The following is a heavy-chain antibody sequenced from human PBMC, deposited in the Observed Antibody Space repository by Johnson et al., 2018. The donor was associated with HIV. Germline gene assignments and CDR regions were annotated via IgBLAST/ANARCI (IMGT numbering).Heavy chain of an antibody. J-gene: IGHJ3*02. D-gene: IGHD6-19*01. CDR2: IRYDGSNK. Sequence: QMLLVESGGGLVQPGGSLRLSCAVSGFTFSSYGMHWVRQAPGKGLEWVAFIRYDGSNKYYVDSVKGRFTISRDNSKNTLYLQMNSLRAEDTAVYYCAKDREWLVPTPLDAFDIWGQGTMVTVSS. CDR1: GFTFSSYG. V-gene: IGHV3-30*02. CDR3: AKDREWLVPTPLDAFDI.